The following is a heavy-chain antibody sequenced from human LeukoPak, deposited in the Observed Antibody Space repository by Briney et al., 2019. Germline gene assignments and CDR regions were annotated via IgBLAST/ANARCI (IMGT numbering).Heavy chain of an antibody. CDR3: ARGRALGSPRGWFDP. J-gene: IGHJ5*02. V-gene: IGHV1-46*01. CDR2: INPSGGST. Sequence: ASVKVSCKASGYTFTSYYMHWVRQAPGQGLEWMGIINPSGGSTSYAQKFQGRVTMTRDMSTSTVYMELSSLRSEDTAVYYCARGRALGSPRGWFDPWGRGTLVTVSS. CDR1: GYTFTSYY.